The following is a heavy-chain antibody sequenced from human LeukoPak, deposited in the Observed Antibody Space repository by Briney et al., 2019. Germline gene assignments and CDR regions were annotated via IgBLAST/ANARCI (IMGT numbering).Heavy chain of an antibody. CDR2: IDDGGNT. CDR1: GGSFSDYF. CDR3: ARERGVYYYDSSGYYNHDAFDI. Sequence: SETLSLMCSVYGGSFSDYFWSWIRQPPGKGLEWIGEIDDGGNTNYNPSLMSRVIVSMEKSKKQFSLVMRSMTAADTAVYYCARERGVYYYDSSGYYNHDAFDIWGQGTMVTVSS. J-gene: IGHJ3*02. D-gene: IGHD3-22*01. V-gene: IGHV4-34*01.